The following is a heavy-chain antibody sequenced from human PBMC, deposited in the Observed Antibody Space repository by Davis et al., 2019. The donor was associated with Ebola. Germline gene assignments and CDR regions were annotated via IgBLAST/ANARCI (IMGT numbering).Heavy chain of an antibody. V-gene: IGHV3-30-3*01. CDR1: GFTFSSYA. Sequence: GESLKISCAASGFTFSSYAMHWVRQAPGKGLEWVAVISYDGSNKYYADSVKGRFTISRDNSKNTLYLQMNSLRAEDTAVYYCATDYGMDVWGQGTTVTVSS. CDR2: ISYDGSNK. CDR3: ATDYGMDV. J-gene: IGHJ6*02.